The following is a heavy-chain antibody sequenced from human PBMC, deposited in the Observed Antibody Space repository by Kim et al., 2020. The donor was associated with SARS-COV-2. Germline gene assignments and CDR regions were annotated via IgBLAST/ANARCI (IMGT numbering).Heavy chain of an antibody. CDR2: ISAYNGNT. Sequence: ASVKVSCKASGYTFSSYGISWVRQAPGQGLEWMGWISAYNGNTNYPQKLQGRVTMTTDTSTSTAYMELRSLRSDDTAVYYCAREGRKYYYDSSGYYGDYWGQGTLVTVSS. J-gene: IGHJ4*02. CDR3: AREGRKYYYDSSGYYGDY. CDR1: GYTFSSYG. D-gene: IGHD3-22*01. V-gene: IGHV1-18*01.